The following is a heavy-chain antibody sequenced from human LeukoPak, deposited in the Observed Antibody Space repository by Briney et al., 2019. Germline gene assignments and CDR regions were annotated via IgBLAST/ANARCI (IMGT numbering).Heavy chain of an antibody. D-gene: IGHD3-22*01. V-gene: IGHV4-59*01. J-gene: IGHJ4*02. Sequence: SETLSLTCAVYGGSFSGYYWNWIRQPPGKGLEWIGFIHHSGNTNSNPSLKSRVTMSADTSKSQFSLELTSVTAADTAVYFCARGGMSTYYNSGGYFSYWGQGILVTVSS. CDR2: IHHSGNT. CDR3: ARGGMSTYYNSGGYFSY. CDR1: GGSFSGYY.